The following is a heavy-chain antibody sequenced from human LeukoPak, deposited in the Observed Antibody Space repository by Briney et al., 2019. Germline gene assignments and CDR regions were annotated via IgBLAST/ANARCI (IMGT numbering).Heavy chain of an antibody. CDR1: GGSFSGYY. J-gene: IGHJ5*02. CDR2: INHSGST. D-gene: IGHD3-9*01. CDR3: ARGVPVLRYFDWLSLAPSNWFDP. Sequence: SETLSLTCAVYGGSFSGYYWSWIRQPPGKGLEWIGEINHSGSTNYNPSLKSRLTISVDTSKTQFSLKLSSVTAADTAVYYCARGVPVLRYFDWLSLAPSNWFDPWGQGTLVTVSS. V-gene: IGHV4-34*01.